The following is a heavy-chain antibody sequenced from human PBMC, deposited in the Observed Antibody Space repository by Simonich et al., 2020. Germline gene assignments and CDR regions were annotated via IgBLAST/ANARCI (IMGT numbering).Heavy chain of an antibody. CDR1: GGSISSSSYY. D-gene: IGHD6-13*01. CDR2: IYYSGST. CDR3: ARHAGFASDI. J-gene: IGHJ3*02. Sequence: QLQLQESGPGLVKPSETLSLTCTVSGGSISSSSYYWGWIRQPPGKGLGWIGSIYYSGSTYYNPSLKSRVTLSVDTSKNHCSLKLSSVTAADTAVYYCARHAGFASDIWGQGTMVTVSS. V-gene: IGHV4-39*01.